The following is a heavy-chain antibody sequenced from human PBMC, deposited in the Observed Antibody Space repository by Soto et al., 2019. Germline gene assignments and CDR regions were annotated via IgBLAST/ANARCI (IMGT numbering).Heavy chain of an antibody. CDR2: IYADGTT. D-gene: IGHD4-17*01. CDR1: GFAVSNSY. J-gene: IGHJ1*01. CDR3: ARDWNGDSVIEH. Sequence: EVQLVETGGGLIQPGGSLSLSCAASGFAVSNSYMSWVRQAPGKGLEWVSVIYADGTTHSADSVRGRFTISRDSSRKTVYLQMNNLRAEDTAVYYCARDWNGDSVIEHWGQGTLVTVSS. V-gene: IGHV3-53*02.